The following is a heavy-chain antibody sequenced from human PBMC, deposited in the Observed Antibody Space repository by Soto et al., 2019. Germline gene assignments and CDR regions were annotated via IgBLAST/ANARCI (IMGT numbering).Heavy chain of an antibody. D-gene: IGHD1-26*01. CDR1: GFTFSSYE. CDR3: ARIPWREWDPDDY. Sequence: EVQLVESGGGLVQPGGSLRLSCAASGFTFSSYEMNWVRQATGKGLEWVSYISSSGSTIYYADSVKGRFTISKDNAKNSLYLQMNSLRAEDTAVYYCARIPWREWDPDDYWGQGTLVTVSS. V-gene: IGHV3-48*03. CDR2: ISSSGSTI. J-gene: IGHJ4*02.